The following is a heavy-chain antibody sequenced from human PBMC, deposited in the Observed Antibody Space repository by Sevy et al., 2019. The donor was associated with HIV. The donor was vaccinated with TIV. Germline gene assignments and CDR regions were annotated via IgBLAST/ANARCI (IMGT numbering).Heavy chain of an antibody. V-gene: IGHV1-69*13. CDR3: ARLLVVVPAATTYYYYGMDV. D-gene: IGHD2-2*01. CDR1: GGTFSSYA. CDR2: IIPIFGTA. J-gene: IGHJ6*02. Sequence: ASVKVSCKASGGTFSSYAISWERQAPGQGLEWMGGIIPIFGTANYAQKFQGRVTITADESTSTAYMELSSLRSEDTAVYYCARLLVVVPAATTYYYYGMDVWGQGTTVTVSS.